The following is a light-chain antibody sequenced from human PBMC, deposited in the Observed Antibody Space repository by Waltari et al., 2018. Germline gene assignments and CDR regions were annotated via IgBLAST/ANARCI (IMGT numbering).Light chain of an antibody. Sequence: QSALTQPASVSGSPGQSITISCTGTSRDVGGYNSVSWYQQNPGKAPKLMISDVSKRPVGISHRFSGSKGGNTASLTISGLQAEDEAHYYCSSYTTSFTLVFGGGTKLTVL. CDR2: DVS. V-gene: IGLV2-14*03. CDR3: SSYTTSFTLV. J-gene: IGLJ2*01. CDR1: SRDVGGYNS.